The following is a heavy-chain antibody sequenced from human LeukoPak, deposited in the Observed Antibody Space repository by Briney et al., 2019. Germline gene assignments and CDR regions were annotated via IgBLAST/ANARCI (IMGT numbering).Heavy chain of an antibody. D-gene: IGHD3-22*01. CDR3: ERDRITMIVVPFGY. J-gene: IGHJ4*02. Sequence: GGSLRLSCAASGFTFSSYSMNWVRQAPGKRLEWVSSISSSSSYRYYADSVKGRFTISRDNGKNSLYLQMNSLRAEDTAVYYCERDRITMIVVPFGYWGQGTLVTVSS. CDR2: ISSSSSYR. CDR1: GFTFSSYS. V-gene: IGHV3-21*01.